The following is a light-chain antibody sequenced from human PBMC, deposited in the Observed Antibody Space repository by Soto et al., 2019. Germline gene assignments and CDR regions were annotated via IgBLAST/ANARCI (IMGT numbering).Light chain of an antibody. CDR3: QTWATGPDWV. J-gene: IGLJ3*02. Sequence: QAVVTQSPSASASLGASVKLTCTLSSGHSSYTIVWHRQQPDKGPRYLMSLDSDGSHYKGDGIPDRFSGSSSGTERYLTISSLQSEDEADYYCQTWATGPDWVFGGGTQLTVL. CDR1: SGHSSYT. V-gene: IGLV4-69*01. CDR2: LDSDGSH.